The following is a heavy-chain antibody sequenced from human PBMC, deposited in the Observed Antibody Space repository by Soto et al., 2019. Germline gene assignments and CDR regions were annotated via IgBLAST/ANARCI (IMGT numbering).Heavy chain of an antibody. Sequence: GGSLRLSCAASGFTFSSYAMSWVRQAPGKGLEWVSAISGSGGSTYYADSVKGRFTISRDNSKNTLYLQMNSLRAEDTAVYYCAAHRPYYDFWSGKPYYYYGMDVWGQGTTVTVSS. J-gene: IGHJ6*02. CDR2: ISGSGGST. D-gene: IGHD3-3*01. V-gene: IGHV3-23*01. CDR3: AAHRPYYDFWSGKPYYYYGMDV. CDR1: GFTFSSYA.